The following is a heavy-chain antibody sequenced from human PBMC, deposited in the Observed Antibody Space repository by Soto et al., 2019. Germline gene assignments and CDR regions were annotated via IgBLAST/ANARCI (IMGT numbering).Heavy chain of an antibody. D-gene: IGHD3-22*01. V-gene: IGHV4-30-4*01. Sequence: QVQLQESGPGLVKPSQTLSLTCTVSGDSISSVNYYWSWIRQPPGKGLEWIGYIYFSGSTHYNPSLNTRIRMSVDTSKYQFSLNLRSVTAADTAVYYCARMSDYYDTSGYYYEGQVAFDIWGQGTMVTVSS. CDR1: GDSISSVNYY. J-gene: IGHJ3*02. CDR2: IYFSGST. CDR3: ARMSDYYDTSGYYYEGQVAFDI.